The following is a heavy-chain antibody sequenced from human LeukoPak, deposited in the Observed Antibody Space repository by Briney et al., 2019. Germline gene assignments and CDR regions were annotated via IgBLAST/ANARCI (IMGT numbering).Heavy chain of an antibody. V-gene: IGHV1-69*13. CDR3: ARARYCGGDCYSNWFDP. CDR1: GGTFIIYA. CDR2: IIPIFGTA. D-gene: IGHD2-21*02. Sequence: ASVNVSFKASGGTFIIYAISWVRQAPGQGLEWMGGIIPIFGTANYAQKFQGRVTITADESTSTAYMELSSLRSEDTAVYYCARARYCGGDCYSNWFDPWGQGTLVTVSS. J-gene: IGHJ5*02.